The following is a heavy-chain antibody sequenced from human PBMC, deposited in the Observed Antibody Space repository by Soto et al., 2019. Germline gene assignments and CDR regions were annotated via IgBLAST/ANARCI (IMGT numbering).Heavy chain of an antibody. CDR1: GGSINSASYH. V-gene: IGHV4-31*03. D-gene: IGHD4-17*01. Sequence: SETLSLTCSVSGGSINSASYHWSWLRQHPGKGLEFIGYIFYTGSTYYNPSLETRVTISVDTSRNHVSLRLNAVTAADTAVYYCARLDYGDSAFDSWGRGTLVTVSS. CDR2: IFYTGST. J-gene: IGHJ4*02. CDR3: ARLDYGDSAFDS.